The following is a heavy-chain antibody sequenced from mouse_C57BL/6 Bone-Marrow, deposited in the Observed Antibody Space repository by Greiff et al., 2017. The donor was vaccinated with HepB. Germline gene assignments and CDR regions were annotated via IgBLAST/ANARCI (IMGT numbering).Heavy chain of an antibody. V-gene: IGHV1-80*01. CDR1: GYAFSSYW. D-gene: IGHD1-1*01. J-gene: IGHJ2*01. Sequence: VQLQESGAELVKPGASVKISCKASGYAFSSYWMNWVKQRPGKGLEWIGQIYPGDGDTNYNGKFKGKATLTADKSSSTAYMQLSSLTSEDSAVYFCARSGITTVRGDYWGQGTTLTVSS. CDR2: IYPGDGDT. CDR3: ARSGITTVRGDY.